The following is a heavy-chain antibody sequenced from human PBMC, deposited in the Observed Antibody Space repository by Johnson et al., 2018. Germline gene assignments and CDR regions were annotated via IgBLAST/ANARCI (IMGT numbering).Heavy chain of an antibody. CDR1: GFTFNIFA. J-gene: IGHJ4*02. V-gene: IGHV3-23*04. Sequence: LVESGGGLVQPGESLRLSCVGSGFTFNIFAMNWVRQAPGKGLEWVSSHGGGENKFYADFVKGRFTISRDDLRNTVYLQMRGLKVEDTARYFCARDGVPGNGVYASFEYWGQGVLVTVSS. D-gene: IGHD5/OR15-5a*01. CDR3: ARDGVPGNGVYASFEY. CDR2: SHGGGENK.